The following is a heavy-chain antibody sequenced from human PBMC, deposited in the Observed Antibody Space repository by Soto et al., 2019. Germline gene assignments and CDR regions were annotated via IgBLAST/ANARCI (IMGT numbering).Heavy chain of an antibody. CDR2: IYYSGST. D-gene: IGHD1-7*01. CDR1: GGSISSSNYY. V-gene: IGHV4-39*02. Sequence: PSDTLSLTCTVSGGSISSSNYYWGWIRRPPGKGLEWIGSIYYSGSTYYKPSLMSRVTISVDTSKKKFSLQLNSVTAADTAVYYCAKDLSGILAGTTYYYYYGMDVWGQGTTVT. J-gene: IGHJ6*02. CDR3: AKDLSGILAGTTYYYYYGMDV.